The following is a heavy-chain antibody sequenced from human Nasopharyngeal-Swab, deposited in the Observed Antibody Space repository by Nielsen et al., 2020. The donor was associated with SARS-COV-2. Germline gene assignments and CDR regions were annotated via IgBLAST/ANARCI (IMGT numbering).Heavy chain of an antibody. CDR1: GFTFSSYA. CDR3: ARGRPKLIVVYYYYGTDV. CDR2: ISYDGSNK. Sequence: GESLKISCAASGFTFSSYAMHWVRQAPGKGLEWVAVISYDGSNKYYADSVKGRFTISRDNSKNTLYLQMNSLRAEDTAVYYCARGRPKLIVVYYYYGTDVWGQGTTVTVSS. J-gene: IGHJ6*02. D-gene: IGHD3-22*01. V-gene: IGHV3-30-3*01.